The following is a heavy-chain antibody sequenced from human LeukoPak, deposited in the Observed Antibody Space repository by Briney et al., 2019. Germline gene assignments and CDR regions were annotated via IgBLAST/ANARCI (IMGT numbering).Heavy chain of an antibody. V-gene: IGHV3-53*01. CDR3: ARGVTQTGYAPDY. CDR1: GFTISDRH. D-gene: IGHD2-2*01. J-gene: IGHJ4*02. CDR2: IHTAGRT. Sequence: PGGSLRLSCAASGFTISDRHMNGVRQAPGMGLEWVSVIHTAGRTYYADSVKGRFTISRDNSKNTVYLQMQSLRADDTAVYYCARGVTQTGYAPDYWGQGTLVSVSS.